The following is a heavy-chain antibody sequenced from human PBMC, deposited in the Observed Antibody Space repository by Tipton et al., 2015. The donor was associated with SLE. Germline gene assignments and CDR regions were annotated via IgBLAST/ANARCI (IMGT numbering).Heavy chain of an antibody. J-gene: IGHJ6*02. CDR3: ARERAYYDFWSGYPDYYCYGMDV. Sequence: TLSLTCTVSGGSISSYYWSWIRQPPGKGLEWIGYIYYSGSTNYNPSLKSRVTISVDTSKNQFSLKLSSVTAADTAVYYCARERAYYDFWSGYPDYYCYGMDVWGQGTTVTVSS. D-gene: IGHD3-3*01. CDR2: IYYSGST. CDR1: GGSISSYY. V-gene: IGHV4-59*01.